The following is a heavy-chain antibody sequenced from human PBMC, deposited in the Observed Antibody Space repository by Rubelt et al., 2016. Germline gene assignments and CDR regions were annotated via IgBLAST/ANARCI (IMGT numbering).Heavy chain of an antibody. V-gene: IGHV4-59*12. CDR2: ISYSGTT. CDR3: AREVGNRSGYIY. J-gene: IGHJ4*02. Sequence: QVQLQESGPGLVKPSETLSLTCNVSGGAISSYYWSWNRQPPGKGLEWIGYISYSGTTNYNPSLNSRVTISVDTSKNQFSLKLGSVTAADTAVDYCAREVGNRSGYIYWGQGTLVTVSS. CDR1: GGAISSYY. D-gene: IGHD3-22*01.